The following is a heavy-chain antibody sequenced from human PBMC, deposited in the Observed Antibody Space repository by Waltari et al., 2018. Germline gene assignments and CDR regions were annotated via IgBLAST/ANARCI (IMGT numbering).Heavy chain of an antibody. J-gene: IGHJ6*02. D-gene: IGHD6-6*01. Sequence: EVQLVQSGAEVKKPGESLKISCKGSGYSFTSYWIGWVRQMPGKGLGWMGIIYPGDSDTRYSPSFQGQVTISADKSISTAMYYCARQRGGAARDGGMDVWGQGTTVTVSS. CDR2: IYPGDSDT. CDR1: GYSFTSYW. V-gene: IGHV5-51*01. CDR3: DV.